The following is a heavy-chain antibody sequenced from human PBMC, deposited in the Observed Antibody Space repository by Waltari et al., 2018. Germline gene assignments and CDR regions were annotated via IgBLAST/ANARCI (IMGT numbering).Heavy chain of an antibody. V-gene: IGHV3-48*01. CDR3: ARDYQYYDFWSGPPQGPWYFDL. D-gene: IGHD3-3*01. J-gene: IGHJ2*01. CDR2: IGSSSSTI. CDR1: GFTFSSYS. Sequence: EVQLVESGGGLVQPGGSLRLSCAASGFTFSSYSMNWVRPAPGKGLGWVSYIGSSSSTIYYADSVKGRFTISRDNAKNSLYLQMNSLRAEDTAVYYCARDYQYYDFWSGPPQGPWYFDLWGRGTLVTVSS.